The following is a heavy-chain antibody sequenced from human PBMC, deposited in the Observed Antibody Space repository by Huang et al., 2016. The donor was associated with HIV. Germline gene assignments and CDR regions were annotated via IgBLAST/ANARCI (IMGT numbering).Heavy chain of an antibody. CDR1: GFSLSTSGMC. CDR2: INWDDDK. D-gene: IGHD3-10*01. V-gene: IGHV2-70*01. Sequence: QVTLRESGPALVKPTQTLTLTCTFSGFSLSTSGMCVTWIRQPPGKALEWLAHINWDDDKYFSHSLKTRLTISKDTSRTQVVLTMTNMDPVATATYYCARSAPWFYYGSGSSYYFDYWGQGTLVTVSS. CDR3: ARSAPWFYYGSGSSYYFDY. J-gene: IGHJ4*02.